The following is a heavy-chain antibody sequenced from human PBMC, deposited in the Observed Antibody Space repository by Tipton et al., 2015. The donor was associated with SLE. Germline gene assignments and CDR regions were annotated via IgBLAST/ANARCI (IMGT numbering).Heavy chain of an antibody. CDR2: ISWDDGYR. CDR1: GFPFEDYT. V-gene: IGHV3-43*01. D-gene: IGHD2-21*01. CDR3: GVIY. Sequence: GSLRLSCVTSGFPFEDYTMHWVRQVPGKGLEWVSLISWDDGYRQYVDSVKGRFTISRDNAKSSLYLQMNNLRAEDTAVYYCGVIYWGQGTLVIVSS. J-gene: IGHJ4*02.